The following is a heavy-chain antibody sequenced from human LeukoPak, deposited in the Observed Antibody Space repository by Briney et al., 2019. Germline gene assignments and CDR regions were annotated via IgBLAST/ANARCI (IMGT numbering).Heavy chain of an antibody. D-gene: IGHD1-14*01. Sequence: GGSLRLSCAVSGFSFSYHDMQWVRQAPGKGLEFVSSIGSDGDRTFYANSVKGRFTISRDNSKGTMYLQMGALRPEDLAVYYCARDLSGTKTGGFDIWGQGTVVTVSS. CDR2: IGSDGDRT. V-gene: IGHV3-64*01. J-gene: IGHJ3*02. CDR3: ARDLSGTKTGGFDI. CDR1: GFSFSYHD.